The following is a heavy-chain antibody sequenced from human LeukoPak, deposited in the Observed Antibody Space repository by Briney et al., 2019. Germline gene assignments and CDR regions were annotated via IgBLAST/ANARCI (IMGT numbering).Heavy chain of an antibody. J-gene: IGHJ4*02. Sequence: GGSLRLSCAASGFTFDDYAMHWVRQAPGKGLEWVSLISGDGGSTYYADSVKGRFTISRDNSKNSLYLQMNSLRTEDTALYYCASGDYDYVWGSYRYSHEFDYWGQGTLVTVSS. V-gene: IGHV3-43*02. CDR1: GFTFDDYA. CDR3: ASGDYDYVWGSYRYSHEFDY. CDR2: ISGDGGST. D-gene: IGHD3-16*02.